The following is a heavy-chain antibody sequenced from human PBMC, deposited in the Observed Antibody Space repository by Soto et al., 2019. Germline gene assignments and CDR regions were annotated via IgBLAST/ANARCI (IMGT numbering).Heavy chain of an antibody. Sequence: GASVKVSCKASGFTFTSSAVQWVRQARGQRLEWIGWIVVGSGNTNYAQKFQERVTITRDMSTSTAYMELSSLRSEDTAVYYCARGSSGYDRWGAFYIWGQGTMVTVSS. CDR3: ARGSSGYDRWGAFYI. J-gene: IGHJ3*02. CDR2: IVVGSGNT. CDR1: GFTFTSSA. V-gene: IGHV1-58*01. D-gene: IGHD5-12*01.